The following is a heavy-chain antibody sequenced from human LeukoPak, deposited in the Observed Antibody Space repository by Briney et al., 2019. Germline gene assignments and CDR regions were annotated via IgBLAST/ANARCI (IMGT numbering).Heavy chain of an antibody. V-gene: IGHV4-34*01. Sequence: PSETLSLTCAVYGGSFSGYYWSWIRQPPGKGLEWIGEINHSGSTNYNPSLKSRVTVSVDTSKNQFSLKLSSVTAADTAVYYCARGDIEYSSSRGWFDPWGQGTLVTVSS. CDR3: ARGDIEYSSSRGWFDP. D-gene: IGHD6-6*01. CDR1: GGSFSGYY. J-gene: IGHJ5*02. CDR2: INHSGST.